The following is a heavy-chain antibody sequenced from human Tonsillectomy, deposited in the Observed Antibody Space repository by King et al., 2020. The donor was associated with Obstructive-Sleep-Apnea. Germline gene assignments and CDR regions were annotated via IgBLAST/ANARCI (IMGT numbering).Heavy chain of an antibody. Sequence: VQLVESGGGFIQPGGSLRLSCAASGFAFSGYAMTWVRQAPGKGLEWVSTISGSGGSKNYADPVKGRFTISRDNSKNTLYLQMNSLRAEDAAVYYWAIPPIFPTGEYGMDVWGQGATVTVSS. CDR1: GFAFSGYA. D-gene: IGHD3-10*01. V-gene: IGHV3-23*04. J-gene: IGHJ6*02. CDR3: AIPPIFPTGEYGMDV. CDR2: ISGSGGSK.